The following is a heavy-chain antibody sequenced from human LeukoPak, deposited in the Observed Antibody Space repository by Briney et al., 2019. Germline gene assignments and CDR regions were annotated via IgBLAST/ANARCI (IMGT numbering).Heavy chain of an antibody. J-gene: IGHJ4*02. CDR3: ARVSSTWDF. Sequence: GGSLRLSCAASGFTFSSYGMHWVRQAPGKGLEWVANIKQDGSEKYYADSMKGRFTISRDNAKNSLYLQINSLRAEDTAVYYCARVSSTWDFWGQGTLVTVSS. CDR1: GFTFSSYG. CDR2: IKQDGSEK. D-gene: IGHD2/OR15-2a*01. V-gene: IGHV3-7*01.